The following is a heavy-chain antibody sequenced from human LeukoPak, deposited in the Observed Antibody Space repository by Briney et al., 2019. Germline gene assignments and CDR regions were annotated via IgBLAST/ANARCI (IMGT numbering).Heavy chain of an antibody. V-gene: IGHV4-61*01. CDR2: IYYSGST. CDR3: ARGTPYSRVDY. CDR1: GGSISSSSYY. D-gene: IGHD4-11*01. Sequence: SETLSLTCTVSGGSISSSSYYWSWIRQPPGKGLEWIGYIYYSGSTNYNPSLKSRVTISVDTSKNQFSLKLSSVTAADTAVYYCARGTPYSRVDYWGQGTLVTVSS. J-gene: IGHJ4*02.